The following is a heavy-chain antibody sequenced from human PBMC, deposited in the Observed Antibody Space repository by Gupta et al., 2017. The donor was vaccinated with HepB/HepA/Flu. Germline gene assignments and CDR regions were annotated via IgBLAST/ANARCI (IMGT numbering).Heavy chain of an antibody. CDR3: ARLSAGSIDY. D-gene: IGHD1-26*01. CDR1: GGSISRSSYS. CDR2: IYYSGST. J-gene: IGHJ4*02. V-gene: IGHV4-39*01. Sequence: QLQLQESGPGLVQPSETLSLTCPVSGGSISRSSYSWGWSRQPPWKGLEWIGSIYYSGSTYYNPSLKSRVTISVDTSKNQFSLKLSSVTAADTAVYYCARLSAGSIDYWGQGTLVTVSS.